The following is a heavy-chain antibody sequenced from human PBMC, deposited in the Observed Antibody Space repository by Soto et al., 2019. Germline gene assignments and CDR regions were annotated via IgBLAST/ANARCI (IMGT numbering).Heavy chain of an antibody. D-gene: IGHD6-13*01. V-gene: IGHV1-18*01. CDR1: GYTFISYG. CDR2: ISAYNGKT. Sequence: QVPLVQSGAEVKKTGASVEVSCKASGYTFISYGISWVRQAPGQGLEWMGWISAYNGKTNYAQKFQGRVTMTTDTSTSTAYMEMRSLRSDDTAVYYCARAGFSNSWLGIVATGVHGVEIDYWGQGTLVTVSS. J-gene: IGHJ4*02. CDR3: ARAGFSNSWLGIVATGVHGVEIDY.